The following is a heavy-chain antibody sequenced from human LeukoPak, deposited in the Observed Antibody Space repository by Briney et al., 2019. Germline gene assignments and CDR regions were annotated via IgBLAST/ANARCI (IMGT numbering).Heavy chain of an antibody. D-gene: IGHD5-12*01. Sequence: PSETLSLTCAVYGGSFSGYYWSWIRQPPGKGLEWIGEINHSGSTNYNPSLKSRVTISVDTSKNQFSLKLSSVTAADTAVYYCARVSGYSGYDLLYWGQGTLVTVSS. J-gene: IGHJ4*02. CDR1: GGSFSGYY. V-gene: IGHV4-34*01. CDR2: INHSGST. CDR3: ARVSGYSGYDLLY.